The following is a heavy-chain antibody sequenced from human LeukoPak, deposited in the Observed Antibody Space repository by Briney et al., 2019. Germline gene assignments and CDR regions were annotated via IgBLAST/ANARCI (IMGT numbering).Heavy chain of an antibody. CDR3: AREKKDTAMAFDY. J-gene: IGHJ4*02. CDR1: GGSISSYY. V-gene: IGHV4-59*01. CDR2: IYYSGST. D-gene: IGHD5-18*01. Sequence: SETLSLTCTVSGGSISSYYWSWLRQPPGKGLEWIGYIYYSGSTNYNSSLKSRVTISVDTSKNQFSLKLNSVTAADTAVYYCAREKKDTAMAFDYWGQGTLVTVSS.